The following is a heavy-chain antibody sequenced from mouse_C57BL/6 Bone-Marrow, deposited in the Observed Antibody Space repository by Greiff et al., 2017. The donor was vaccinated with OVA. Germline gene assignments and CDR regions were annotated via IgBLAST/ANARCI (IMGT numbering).Heavy chain of an antibody. D-gene: IGHD3-2*02. V-gene: IGHV5-4*01. J-gene: IGHJ3*01. CDR3: AKWDSSVFAY. CDR2: ISDGGSYT. Sequence: EVQGVESGGGLVKPGGSLKLSCAASGFTFSSYAMSWVRQTPEKRLEWVATISDGGSYTYYPDNVKGRFTISRDNAKNNLYLQMSHLKSEDTAMYYCAKWDSSVFAYWGQGTLVTVSA. CDR1: GFTFSSYA.